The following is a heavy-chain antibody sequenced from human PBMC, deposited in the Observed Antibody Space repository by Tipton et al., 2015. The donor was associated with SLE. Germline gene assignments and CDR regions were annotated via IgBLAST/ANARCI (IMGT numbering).Heavy chain of an antibody. Sequence: TLSLTCAVYGGSFSGYYWSWIRQPPGKGLEWIGEINHSGSTNYNPSLKSRVTISVDTSKNQFSLKLSSVTAADTAVHYCARNLYPITLWGQGTLVTVSS. D-gene: IGHD1-14*01. J-gene: IGHJ4*02. CDR2: INHSGST. CDR1: GGSFSGYY. CDR3: ARNLYPITL. V-gene: IGHV4-34*01.